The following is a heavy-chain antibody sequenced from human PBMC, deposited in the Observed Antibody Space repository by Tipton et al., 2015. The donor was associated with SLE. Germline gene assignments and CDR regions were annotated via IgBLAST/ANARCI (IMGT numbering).Heavy chain of an antibody. CDR1: GFTFSNAW. Sequence: SLRLSCAASGFTFSNAWMNWVRQAPGKGLEWVSAISGSGGSTYYADSVKGRFTISRDNSKNTLYLQMNSLRAEDTAVYYCAKDRPFDYWGQGTLVTVSS. V-gene: IGHV3-23*01. CDR3: AKDRPFDY. CDR2: ISGSGGST. J-gene: IGHJ4*02.